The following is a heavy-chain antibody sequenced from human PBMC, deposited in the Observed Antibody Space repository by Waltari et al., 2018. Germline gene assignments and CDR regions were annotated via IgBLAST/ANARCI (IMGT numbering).Heavy chain of an antibody. V-gene: IGHV3-7*04. D-gene: IGHD3-10*02. CDR1: GVIFCSYF. Sequence: EVQLVESGGGLVQPGGSLRLSCVASGVIFCSYFLSWPRQAPGKGLEWVANIKQDGSEKYYVDSVKGRFTISRDNAKNSLSLQMHSLRAEDTAVYYCARYVRPIYYMDVWGKGTTVTVSS. J-gene: IGHJ6*03. CDR2: IKQDGSEK. CDR3: ARYVRPIYYMDV.